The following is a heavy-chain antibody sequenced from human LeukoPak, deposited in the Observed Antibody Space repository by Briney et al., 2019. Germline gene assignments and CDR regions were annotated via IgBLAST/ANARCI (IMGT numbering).Heavy chain of an antibody. CDR1: GFTFSSYE. J-gene: IGHJ6*04. CDR3: AELGITMIGGV. Sequence: GGSLRLSCAASGFTFSSYEMNWVRQAPGKGLEWVSYISSSGSTIYYADYVKGRFTISRDNAKNSLYLQMNSLRAEDTAVYYCAELGITMIGGVWGKGTTVTISS. CDR2: ISSSGSTI. V-gene: IGHV3-48*03. D-gene: IGHD3-10*02.